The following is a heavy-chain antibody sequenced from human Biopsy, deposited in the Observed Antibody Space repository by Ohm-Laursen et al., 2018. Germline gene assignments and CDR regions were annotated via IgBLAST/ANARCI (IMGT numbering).Heavy chain of an antibody. J-gene: IGHJ3*01. Sequence: SLRLSCAASGFIFGDYAMHWVRQAPGKGLEWVSGINWNSDNLGYVGSVKGRFTISRDNAKNSLDLQMNSLRAEDTALYYCVRGLSGDRGPRVYYSENSFDLWGRGKRVPASS. V-gene: IGHV3-9*01. D-gene: IGHD3-10*01. CDR1: GFIFGDYA. CDR3: VRGLSGDRGPRVYYSENSFDL. CDR2: INWNSDNL.